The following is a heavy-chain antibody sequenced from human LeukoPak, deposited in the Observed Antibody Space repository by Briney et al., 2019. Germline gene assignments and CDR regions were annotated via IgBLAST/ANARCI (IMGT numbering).Heavy chain of an antibody. D-gene: IGHD2-2*01. Sequence: PGGSLRLSCAASGLTFDDYAMHWVRQAPGKGLEWVSGISWNSGSIGYADSVKGRFTISRDNAKNSLYPQMNSLRAEDTALYYCAKERLSSTNLYYYYGMDVWGQGTTVTVSS. CDR3: AKERLSSTNLYYYYGMDV. J-gene: IGHJ6*02. V-gene: IGHV3-9*01. CDR1: GLTFDDYA. CDR2: ISWNSGSI.